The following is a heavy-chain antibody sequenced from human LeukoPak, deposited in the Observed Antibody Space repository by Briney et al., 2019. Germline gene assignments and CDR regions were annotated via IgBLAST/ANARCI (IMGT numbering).Heavy chain of an antibody. CDR2: IYTSGST. CDR3: AREADTNAEDWFDP. Sequence: PSETLSLTCTVSGGSISSYYWSWIRQPAGKGLEWIGRIYTSGSTNYNPSLKSRVTISVDKSKNQFSLKLSSVTAADTAAYYCAREADTNAEDWFDPWGQGTLVTVSS. CDR1: GGSISSYY. V-gene: IGHV4-4*07. J-gene: IGHJ5*02.